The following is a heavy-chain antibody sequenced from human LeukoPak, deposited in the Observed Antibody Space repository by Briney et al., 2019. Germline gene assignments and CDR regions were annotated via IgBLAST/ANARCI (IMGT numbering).Heavy chain of an antibody. J-gene: IGHJ4*02. CDR3: AKEDYSRSFYFDH. V-gene: IGHV3-30*18. CDR1: GFTFSSHG. Sequence: PGGSLRLSCAVSGFTFSSHGMHWVRQAPGKGLEWVAVISDDSRDIYYADSVRGRFTISRDNSKNTVFLQMNSLRPDDTGVYYCAKEDYSRSFYFDHWGQGTLVTASS. CDR2: ISDDSRDI. D-gene: IGHD6-6*01.